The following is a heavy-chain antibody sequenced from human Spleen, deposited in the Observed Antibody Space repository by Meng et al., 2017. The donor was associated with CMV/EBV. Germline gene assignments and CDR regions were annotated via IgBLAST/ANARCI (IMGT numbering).Heavy chain of an antibody. CDR1: GDSISSGDYY. Sequence: SETLSLTCTVSGDSISSGDYYWSWIRQPPGKGQEWIGYIYYSRRTNYNPYLKSRVTRSLDTSKNQFSRKLCPVTAAHTAVYYCARAGGAYQLFPELDYWGQGTLVTVSS. J-gene: IGHJ4*02. CDR2: IYYSRRT. CDR3: ARAGGAYQLFPELDY. V-gene: IGHV4-30-4*08. D-gene: IGHD2-2*01.